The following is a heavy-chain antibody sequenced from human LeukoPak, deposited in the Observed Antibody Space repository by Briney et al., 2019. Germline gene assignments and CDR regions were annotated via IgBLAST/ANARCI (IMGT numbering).Heavy chain of an antibody. CDR3: AKEYCSSTSCSSFDY. CDR1: GFTFSNYG. J-gene: IGHJ4*02. CDR2: IRYDGSNK. D-gene: IGHD2-2*01. Sequence: PGGSLRLPCAASGFTFSNYGMHWVRQAPGKGLEWVAFIRYDGSNKYYADSVKGRFTISRDNSKNTLYLQMNSLRAEDTAVYYCAKEYCSSTSCSSFDYWGQGTLVTVSS. V-gene: IGHV3-30*02.